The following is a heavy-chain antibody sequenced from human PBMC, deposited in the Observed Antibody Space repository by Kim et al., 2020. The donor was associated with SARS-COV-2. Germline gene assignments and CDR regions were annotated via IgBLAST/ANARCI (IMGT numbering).Heavy chain of an antibody. CDR1: GFTFSSYA. CDR2: ISYDGSNK. D-gene: IGHD3-10*01. CDR3: ARDPRYPYFGSGSPYFD. V-gene: IGHV3-30*04. J-gene: IGHJ4*01. Sequence: GGSLRLSCAASGFTFSSYAMHWVRQAPGKGLEWVAVISYDGSNKYYADSVKGRFTISRDNSKNTLYLQMNSLRAEDTAVYYCARDPRYPYFGSGSPYFD.